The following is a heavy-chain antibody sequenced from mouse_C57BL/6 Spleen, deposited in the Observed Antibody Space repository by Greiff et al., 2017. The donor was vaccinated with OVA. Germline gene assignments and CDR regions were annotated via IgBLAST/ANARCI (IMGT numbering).Heavy chain of an antibody. CDR2: ISDGGSYT. CDR3: ARSALSDGSSSFAY. D-gene: IGHD1-1*01. CDR1: GFTFSSYA. J-gene: IGHJ3*01. V-gene: IGHV5-4*03. Sequence: EVKLVESGGGLVKPGGSLKLSCAASGFTFSSYAMSWVRQTPEKRLEWVATISDGGSYTYYPANVKGRVTISRDNAKNKLYLQMSHLKSEDTAMYYCARSALSDGSSSFAYWGQGTLVTVSA.